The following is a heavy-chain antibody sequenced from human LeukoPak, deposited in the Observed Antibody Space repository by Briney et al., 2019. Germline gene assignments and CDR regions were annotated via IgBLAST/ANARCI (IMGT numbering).Heavy chain of an antibody. D-gene: IGHD4-17*01. CDR2: IYKSGGT. CDR1: GASINSYY. Sequence: SETLSLTCSVSGASINSYYWNWIRQPPGKGREWIGNIYKSGGTNYHPSLKSRVTITLDTSKDQFSLRLTSVTAADTAVSYCATTVTMGADWYFDLWGRGTLVTVSS. J-gene: IGHJ2*01. CDR3: ATTVTMGADWYFDL. V-gene: IGHV4-59*01.